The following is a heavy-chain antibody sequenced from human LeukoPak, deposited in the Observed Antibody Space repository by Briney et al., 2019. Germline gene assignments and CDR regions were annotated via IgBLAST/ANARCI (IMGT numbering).Heavy chain of an antibody. CDR2: ISETGTTI. CDR3: ARTSYPWN. J-gene: IGHJ4*02. D-gene: IGHD3-16*02. CDR1: GFTFRDYY. V-gene: IGHV3-11*01. Sequence: PGGSLRLSCAASGFTFRDYYMGWIRQAPGKGLEWISYISETGTTIYQPDSEKGRFSISRDNAKNSLLLQMNRLRPEDTAVYYCARTSYPWNWGQGTLVTVSS.